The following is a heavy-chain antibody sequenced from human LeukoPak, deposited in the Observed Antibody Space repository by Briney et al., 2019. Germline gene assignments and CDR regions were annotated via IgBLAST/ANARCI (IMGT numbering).Heavy chain of an antibody. V-gene: IGHV3-74*01. CDR1: GFTLRSYW. Sequence: GGSLRLSCAASGFTLRSYWMHWVRQAPGKGLVWVSRINSDGISTTYADSVKGRFTISRDNAKNTLYLQMNSLRAEDTAVYYCAKDTYYDFWSGYYTRDAFDIWGQGTMVTVSS. D-gene: IGHD3-3*01. CDR3: AKDTYYDFWSGYYTRDAFDI. CDR2: INSDGIST. J-gene: IGHJ3*02.